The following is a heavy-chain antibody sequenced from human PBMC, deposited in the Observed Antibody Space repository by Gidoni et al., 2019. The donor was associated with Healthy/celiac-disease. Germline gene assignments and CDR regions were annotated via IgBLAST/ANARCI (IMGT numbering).Heavy chain of an antibody. CDR2: IWYDGSNK. CDR3: ARVPYSYCSSTSCFIDY. J-gene: IGHJ4*02. D-gene: IGHD2-2*01. V-gene: IGHV3-33*01. CDR1: GFTFSSYG. Sequence: QVQLVESGGGVVQPGRYLRLSCAASGFTFSSYGMHWVRQAPGKGLEWVAVIWYDGSNKYYADSVKGRFTISRDNSKNTLYLQMNSLRAEDTAVYYCARVPYSYCSSTSCFIDYWGQGTLVTVSS.